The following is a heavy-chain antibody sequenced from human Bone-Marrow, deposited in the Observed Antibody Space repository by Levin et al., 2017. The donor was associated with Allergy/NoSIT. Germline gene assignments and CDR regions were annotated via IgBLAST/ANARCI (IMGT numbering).Heavy chain of an antibody. CDR3: AGDRYGTATV. CDR1: GFTVSFNY. D-gene: IGHD2-15*01. Sequence: PGGSLRLSCAISGFTVSFNYMSWVRQAPGKGLEWVSVIYSGAGGNSYYTDSVKGRFTISRDTSRNTLFLQMNSLRPDDTAVYFCAGDRYGTATVWGQGTLVTVSS. V-gene: IGHV3-53*01. J-gene: IGHJ4*02. CDR2: IYSGAGGNS.